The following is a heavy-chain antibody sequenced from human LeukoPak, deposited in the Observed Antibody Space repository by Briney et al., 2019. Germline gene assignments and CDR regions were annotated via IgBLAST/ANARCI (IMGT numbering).Heavy chain of an antibody. V-gene: IGHV3-66*02. J-gene: IGHJ1*01. CDR2: IYSGGIT. D-gene: IGHD6-19*01. CDR3: ARRHSSGSN. CDR1: RFTVNTNY. Sequence: GGSLRLSCAASRFTVNTNYMTWVRQAPGKGLEWVAVIYSGGITYYADSVKGRFTISRDNSKNTLYLQMNSLRPEDTAIYFCARRHSSGSNWGQGTLVSVSS.